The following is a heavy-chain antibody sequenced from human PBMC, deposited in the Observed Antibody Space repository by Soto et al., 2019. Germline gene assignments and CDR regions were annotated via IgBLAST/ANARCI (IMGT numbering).Heavy chain of an antibody. CDR2: IYSGGST. CDR3: ARTNGALQCLDY. J-gene: IGHJ4*02. CDR1: GFTVSSNY. V-gene: IGHV3-53*01. Sequence: EVQLVESGGGLIQPGGSLRLSCAASGFTVSSNYMSWVRQAPGKGLEWVSVIYSGGSTYYPDSVKGRFTISRDNSKNMLYLQMNSLRAEDTAVYYCARTNGALQCLDYWGQGTLVTVSS. D-gene: IGHD6-19*01.